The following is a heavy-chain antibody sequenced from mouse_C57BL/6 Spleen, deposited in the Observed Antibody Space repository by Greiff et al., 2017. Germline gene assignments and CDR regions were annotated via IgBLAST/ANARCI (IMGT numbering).Heavy chain of an antibody. J-gene: IGHJ3*01. CDR1: GYSFTGYY. D-gene: IGHD2-5*01. Sequence: EVQLQQSGPELVKPGASVKISCKASGYSFTGYYMHWVKQSHGNILDWIGDIYPYNGVSSYNQKFKGKATLTVDKSSSTAYMQLSSLTSEDSAVYDCARGSIVTKVGFAYWGQGTLVTVSA. CDR3: ARGSIVTKVGFAY. V-gene: IGHV1-31*01. CDR2: IYPYNGVS.